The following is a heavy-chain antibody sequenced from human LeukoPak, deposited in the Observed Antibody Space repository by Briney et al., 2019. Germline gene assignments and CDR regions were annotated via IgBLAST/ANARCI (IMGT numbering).Heavy chain of an antibody. V-gene: IGHV4-39*07. CDR1: GGSISSSSYY. CDR3: ARHRRSFLPITMIVVGAFDI. D-gene: IGHD3-22*01. J-gene: IGHJ3*02. CDR2: IYYSGST. Sequence: SETLSLTCTVSGGSISSSSYYWGWIRQPPGKGLEWIGSIYYSGSTYYNPSLKSRVTISVDTSKNQFSLKLSSVTAADTAVYYCARHRRSFLPITMIVVGAFDIWGQGTMVTVSS.